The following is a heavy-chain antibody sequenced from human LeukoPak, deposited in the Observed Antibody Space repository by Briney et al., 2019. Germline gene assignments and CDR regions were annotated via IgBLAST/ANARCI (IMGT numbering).Heavy chain of an antibody. Sequence: PGGSLRLSCAASLFTFSSYGMHWVRQAPVKGLEWVAYIRYDGSNKYYADSVKGRFTISRDNSKNTLYLQMNSLRAEDTAVYYCAKDPRRRGYCSSTSCYESDVWGKGTTVTISS. CDR1: LFTFSSYG. D-gene: IGHD2-2*01. V-gene: IGHV3-30*02. J-gene: IGHJ6*04. CDR2: IRYDGSNK. CDR3: AKDPRRRGYCSSTSCYESDV.